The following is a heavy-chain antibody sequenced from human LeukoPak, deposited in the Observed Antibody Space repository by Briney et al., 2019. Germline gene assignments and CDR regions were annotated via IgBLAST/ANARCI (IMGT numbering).Heavy chain of an antibody. Sequence: SETLSLTCTVSGGSISSYYWSWIRQPAGKGLEWIGRIYTSGSTNYNPSLKSRVTTSVDTSKNQFSLKLSSVTAADTAVYYCARAGMGKLMRYYYMDVWGKGTTVTISS. V-gene: IGHV4-4*07. CDR1: GGSISSYY. CDR2: IYTSGST. J-gene: IGHJ6*03. CDR3: ARAGMGKLMRYYYMDV. D-gene: IGHD2-8*01.